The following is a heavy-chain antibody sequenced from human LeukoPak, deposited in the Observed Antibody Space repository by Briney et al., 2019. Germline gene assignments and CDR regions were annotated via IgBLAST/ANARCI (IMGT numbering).Heavy chain of an antibody. Sequence: GGSLRLSCAASGFTFSSYSMNWVRQAPGKGLEWVAVISYDGSNKYYADSVKGRFTISRDNSKNTLYLQMNSLRAEDTAVYYCAKDHTLYYYDSSGSNFDYWGQGTLVTVSS. CDR2: ISYDGSNK. D-gene: IGHD3-22*01. J-gene: IGHJ4*02. CDR1: GFTFSSYS. V-gene: IGHV3-30*18. CDR3: AKDHTLYYYDSSGSNFDY.